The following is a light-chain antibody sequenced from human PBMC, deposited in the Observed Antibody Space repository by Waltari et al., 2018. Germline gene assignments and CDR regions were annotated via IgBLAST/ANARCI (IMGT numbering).Light chain of an antibody. V-gene: IGKV3-20*01. CDR3: QHYVRLPVT. CDR2: GAS. Sequence: EIVLTQSPGTLSLSPGERAILPCRASQSVGRTFAWYQQKPGQAPRLLIYGASNRATGIPDRFSGSGSGTDFSLTISRLEPEDFSVYYCQHYVRLPVTFGQGTRVEI. CDR1: QSVGRTF. J-gene: IGKJ1*01.